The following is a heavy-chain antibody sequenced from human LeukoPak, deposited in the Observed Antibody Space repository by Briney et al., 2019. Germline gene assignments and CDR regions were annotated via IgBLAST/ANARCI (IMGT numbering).Heavy chain of an antibody. CDR2: ISGSGVNT. Sequence: GGSPRLSCAASGFTFSNYAMNWVRQAPGNGLEWVSLISGSGVNTYYADSVKGRFTISRDTSKNTVSLQMNSLRGEDTAVYYCAKDVRVGGGGMDVWGQGTPVTVSS. V-gene: IGHV3-23*01. J-gene: IGHJ6*02. D-gene: IGHD1-26*01. CDR1: GFTFSNYA. CDR3: AKDVRVGGGGMDV.